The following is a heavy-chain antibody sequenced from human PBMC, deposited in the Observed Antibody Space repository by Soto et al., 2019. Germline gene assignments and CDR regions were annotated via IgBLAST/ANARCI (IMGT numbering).Heavy chain of an antibody. Sequence: QITLKESGPTLVKPTQTLTLTCTFSGFSLSTSEVGVGWIRQPPGKALEWLALIYWDDDKRYSPSLKSRLTITKDTPKHQVVLTMTNMDPVDTATYYCAHGNFDYGSENAYGMDVWGQGTTVTVSS. CDR3: AHGNFDYGSENAYGMDV. V-gene: IGHV2-5*02. D-gene: IGHD3-10*01. CDR1: GFSLSTSEVG. J-gene: IGHJ6*02. CDR2: IYWDDDK.